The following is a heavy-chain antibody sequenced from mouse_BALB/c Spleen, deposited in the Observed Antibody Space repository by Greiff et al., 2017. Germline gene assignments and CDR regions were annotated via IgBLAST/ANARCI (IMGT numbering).Heavy chain of an antibody. CDR2: IDPENGDT. J-gene: IGHJ4*01. CDR1: GFNIKDYY. V-gene: IGHV14-4*02. CDR3: NEKGSTMIRYAMDY. D-gene: IGHD2-4*01. Sequence: EVQLQQSGAELVRSGASVKLSCTASGFNIKDYYMHWVKQRPEQGLEWIGWIDPENGDTEYAPKFQGKATMTADTSSNTAYLQLSSLTSEDTAVYYCNEKGSTMIRYAMDYWGQGTSVTVSS.